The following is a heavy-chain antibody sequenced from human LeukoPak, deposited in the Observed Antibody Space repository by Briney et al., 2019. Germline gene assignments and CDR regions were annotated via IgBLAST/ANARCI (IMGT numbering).Heavy chain of an antibody. CDR2: ISSSSSYI. CDR1: GLTLSSHS. CDR3: ARSPRAPPAYYYYYMDV. Sequence: GGSLRLSCAPSGLTLSSHSTNWVRQAPGKGLEWVSSISSSSSYIYYADSVKGRFTISRDNAKNSLYLPMNSLRAEDTAVYYWARSPRAPPAYYYYYMDVWGKGTTVTVSS. J-gene: IGHJ6*03. V-gene: IGHV3-21*01.